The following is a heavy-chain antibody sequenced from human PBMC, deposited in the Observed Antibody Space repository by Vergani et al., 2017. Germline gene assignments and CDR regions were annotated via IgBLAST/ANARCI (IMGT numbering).Heavy chain of an antibody. V-gene: IGHV1-69*01. CDR3: ARASRYCSSTSCHLAARAFDI. CDR1: GGTFSSYA. D-gene: IGHD2-2*01. J-gene: IGHJ3*02. Sequence: QVQLVQSGAEVKKPGSSVKVSCKASGGTFSSYAISWVRQAPGQGLEWMGGIIPIFGTANYAQKFKGRVTITADESTSTAYMELSSLRSEDTAVYYWARASRYCSSTSCHLAARAFDIWGQGTMVTVSS. CDR2: IIPIFGTA.